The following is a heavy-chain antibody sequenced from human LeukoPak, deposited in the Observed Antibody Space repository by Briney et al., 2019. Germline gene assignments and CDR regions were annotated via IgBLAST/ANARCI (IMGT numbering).Heavy chain of an antibody. CDR1: GYTFTDYF. D-gene: IGHD1-20*01. CDR3: AILSITGTSDY. Sequence: ASVKVSCKASGYTFTDYFIHWVRQAPGQGPEWMGRMNGNSGVTMYAQTLQDRVTMTRDTSISTAYMELSRLRSDDTAVYYCAILSITGTSDYWGQGTLVTVSS. CDR2: MNGNSGVT. V-gene: IGHV1-2*06. J-gene: IGHJ4*02.